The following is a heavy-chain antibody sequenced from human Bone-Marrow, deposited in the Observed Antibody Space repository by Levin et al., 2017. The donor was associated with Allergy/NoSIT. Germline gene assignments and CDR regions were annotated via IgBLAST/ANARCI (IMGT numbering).Heavy chain of an antibody. Sequence: PGGSLRLSCKASGGSFNSYSIDWVRQAPGQGLEWMGGIMPMFGSTNYAQNFQGRVTVTADASTTTAYLELNNLRSDDTAVYYCARDRHGAGTHVFDFWGQGTLVTVSS. CDR2: IMPMFGST. V-gene: IGHV1-69*01. J-gene: IGHJ4*02. CDR3: ARDRHGAGTHVFDF. D-gene: IGHD3-10*01. CDR1: GGSFNSYS.